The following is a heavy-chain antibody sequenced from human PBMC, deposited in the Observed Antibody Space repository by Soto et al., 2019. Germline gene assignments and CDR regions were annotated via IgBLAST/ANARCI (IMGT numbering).Heavy chain of an antibody. CDR1: EFTFRSYA. CDR3: AKAPSSDCNSGACSLRS. D-gene: IGHD2-21*01. J-gene: IGHJ5*02. CDR2: LSGSGGST. V-gene: IGHV3-23*01. Sequence: GGSLRLSCAASEFTFRSYAMSWVRQAPGKGLEWVSALSGSGGSTFYAGSVKGRFTISRDNSKNTLYLQMNSLTAEDTAVYYCAKAPSSDCNSGACSLRSWGQGTLVTVSS.